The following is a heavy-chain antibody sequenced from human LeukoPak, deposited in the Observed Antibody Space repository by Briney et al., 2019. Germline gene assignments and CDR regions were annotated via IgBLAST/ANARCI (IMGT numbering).Heavy chain of an antibody. J-gene: IGHJ4*02. D-gene: IGHD2/OR15-2a*01. V-gene: IGHV4-4*07. Sequence: SETLSLTCTVSNGYISNYFWRWIRQPAGKGLEWIGRIYTTGSTNYNPSLRSRVTMSVDASEKQFSLRLTSVTAADTAVYYCARAPSETRYPRASEYYFEYWGQGILVTVSS. CDR2: IYTTGST. CDR3: ARAPSETRYPRASEYYFEY. CDR1: NGYISNYF.